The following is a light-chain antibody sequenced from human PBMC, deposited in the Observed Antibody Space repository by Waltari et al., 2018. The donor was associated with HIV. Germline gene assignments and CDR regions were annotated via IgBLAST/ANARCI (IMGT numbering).Light chain of an antibody. V-gene: IGLV1-47*01. CDR2: RNN. CDR1: SSNIGSNY. CDR3: AAWVDSLSVV. Sequence: QSVLTQPPSASGTPGQRVTISCSGSSSNIGSNYVYWYQQLPGTAPKLLIYRNNQRPSGFPDRFSGSKSGTSASLAISGLRSEDEADYYCAAWVDSLSVVFGGGTKLTVL. J-gene: IGLJ2*01.